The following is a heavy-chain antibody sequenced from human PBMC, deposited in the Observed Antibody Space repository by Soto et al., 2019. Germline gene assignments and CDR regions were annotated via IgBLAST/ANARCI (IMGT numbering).Heavy chain of an antibody. CDR2: IYYTGST. D-gene: IGHD3-16*01. CDR3: ATSLRNDLFDY. CDR1: GGSISRFF. Sequence: SETLSLTCTVSGGSISRFFWGWIRQPPGKGLELIGYIYYTGSTNYHPSLKSRVTISVDTSKNQFSLKLNSVTAADTAVYFCATSLRNDLFDYWGQGALVTVPS. V-gene: IGHV4-59*03. J-gene: IGHJ4*02.